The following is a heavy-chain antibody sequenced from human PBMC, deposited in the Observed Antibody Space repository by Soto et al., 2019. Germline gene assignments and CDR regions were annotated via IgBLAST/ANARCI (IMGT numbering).Heavy chain of an antibody. Sequence: ELQLLESGGGLVQSGGSLILSCAASGFTFSNYAMSWVRQAPGQGLEWVSSISGSGGSTYYADSVKGRFTISRDNSKNTLYLQMDSLRAEDTAVYYCTRDRHYEYGDRSFDYWGQGTLVIVSS. CDR3: TRDRHYEYGDRSFDY. CDR2: ISGSGGST. CDR1: GFTFSNYA. D-gene: IGHD4-17*01. V-gene: IGHV3-23*01. J-gene: IGHJ4*02.